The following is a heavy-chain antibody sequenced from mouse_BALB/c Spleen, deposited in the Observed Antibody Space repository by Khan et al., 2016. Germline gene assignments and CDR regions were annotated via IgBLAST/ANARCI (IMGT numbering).Heavy chain of an antibody. CDR3: ARDLNWYFDV. CDR2: ISDGGSYP. V-gene: IGHV5-4*02. J-gene: IGHJ1*01. CDR1: GFTFSDYY. Sequence: EVELVESGGGLVKPGGSLKLSCAASGFTFSDYYMYWVRQTPEKRLEWVATISDGGSYPYYPDSVKGRFTISRDNAKNNLYLQMSSLKSEYIAKYYCARDLNWYFDVWGAGTTVTVSS.